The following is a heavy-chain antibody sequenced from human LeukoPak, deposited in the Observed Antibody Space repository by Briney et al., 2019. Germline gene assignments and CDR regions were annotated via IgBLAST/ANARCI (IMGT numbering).Heavy chain of an antibody. J-gene: IGHJ3*02. D-gene: IGHD3-3*01. CDR1: GFTFSSYS. V-gene: IGHV3-48*01. CDR3: ARVAYDFWSGPNDAFDI. CDR2: ISSSSSTI. Sequence: GGSLRLSCAASGFTFSSYSMNWVRQAPGKGLEWVSYISSSSSTIYYADSVKGRFTISRDNAKNSLYLQMNSLRAEDTAVYYCARVAYDFWSGPNDAFDIWGQGTMVTVSS.